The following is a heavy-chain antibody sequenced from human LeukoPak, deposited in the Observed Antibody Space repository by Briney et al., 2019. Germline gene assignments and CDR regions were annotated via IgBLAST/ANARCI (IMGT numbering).Heavy chain of an antibody. D-gene: IGHD3-9*01. Sequence: GGSLRLSCAASGFTFSSYGMSWVRQAPGKGLEWVSVIYSGGSTYYADSVKGRFTISRDNSNNTLDLQMNSLRAEDTAVYYCAKDRYYDILIGSRYFDYWGQGTLVTVSS. CDR1: GFTFSSYG. V-gene: IGHV3-23*03. CDR2: IYSGGST. J-gene: IGHJ4*02. CDR3: AKDRYYDILIGSRYFDY.